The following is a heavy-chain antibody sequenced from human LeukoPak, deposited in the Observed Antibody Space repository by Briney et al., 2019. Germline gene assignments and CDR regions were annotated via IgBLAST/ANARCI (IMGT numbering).Heavy chain of an antibody. Sequence: GGSLRLSCAASGFTFSSYSMNWVRQAPGKGLEWVSSISSSSSYIYYADSVKGRFTISRDNAKNSLYLQMNSLRSEDTAVYYCARGIITFDFWSGYYTRYMDVWGKGTTVTVSS. CDR1: GFTFSSYS. V-gene: IGHV3-21*04. D-gene: IGHD3-3*01. CDR3: ARGIITFDFWSGYYTRYMDV. CDR2: ISSSSSYI. J-gene: IGHJ6*03.